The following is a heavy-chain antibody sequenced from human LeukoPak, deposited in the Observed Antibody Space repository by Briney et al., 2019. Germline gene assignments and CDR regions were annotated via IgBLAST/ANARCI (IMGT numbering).Heavy chain of an antibody. CDR1: GFTFSNAW. CDR2: IKSKTDGGTT. V-gene: IGHV3-15*01. CDR3: TLPWGSGSYYDY. J-gene: IGHJ4*02. D-gene: IGHD3-10*01. Sequence: PGGSLRLSCAASGFTFSNAWLNWVRQAPGKGLEWVGHIKSKTDGGTTDYAAPVKGRFTISRDDSKNTLFLQMNSLKNEDTAVYYCTLPWGSGSYYDYWGQGTLVTVSS.